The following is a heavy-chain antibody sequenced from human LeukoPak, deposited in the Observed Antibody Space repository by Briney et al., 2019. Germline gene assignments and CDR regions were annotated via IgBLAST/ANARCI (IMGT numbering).Heavy chain of an antibody. CDR2: IIPILGIA. Sequence: GASVKVSCKASGGTFSSYAISWVRQAPGQGLEWMGRIIPILGIANYAQKFQGRVTLTRDTSISTAYMEMNKLTSDDTAVYYCARDGGIKGGGGSDYWGQGALVTVSS. D-gene: IGHD2-21*01. V-gene: IGHV1-69*04. J-gene: IGHJ4*02. CDR1: GGTFSSYA. CDR3: ARDGGIKGGGGSDY.